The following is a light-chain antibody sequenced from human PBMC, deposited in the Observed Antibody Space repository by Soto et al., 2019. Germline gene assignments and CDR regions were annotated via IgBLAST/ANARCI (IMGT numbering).Light chain of an antibody. CDR1: NSNIGSNH. CDR3: AAWDDSLNGHVV. V-gene: IGLV1-44*01. CDR2: GNN. J-gene: IGLJ2*01. Sequence: QSVLTQPPSASGTPGQRVAISCSGSNSNIGSNHGNWYQQLPGTAPKLLIYGNNQRPSGVPDRFSGSRSGTSASLAISGLQSEDEAEYYCAAWDDSLNGHVVFGGGTKVTVL.